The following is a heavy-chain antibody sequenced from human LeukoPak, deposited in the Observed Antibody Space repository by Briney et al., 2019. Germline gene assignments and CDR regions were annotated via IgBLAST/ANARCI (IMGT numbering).Heavy chain of an antibody. CDR3: AHDVGIVPFDY. V-gene: IGHV3-30*02. D-gene: IGHD1-26*01. CDR2: IRYDGSNI. CDR1: GFIFSTYD. J-gene: IGHJ4*02. Sequence: PGGSLRLSCAASGFIFSTYDMHWVHQAPGKGLEWVAFIRYDGSNIYFADCVKGRFTISRDRSKNIVFLQMNSLRPEDTAVYYCAHDVGIVPFDYRGQGTLVTVSS.